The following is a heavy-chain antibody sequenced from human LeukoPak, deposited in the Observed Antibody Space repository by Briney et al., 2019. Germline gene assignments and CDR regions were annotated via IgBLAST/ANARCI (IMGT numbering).Heavy chain of an antibody. CDR3: ARVGRTKVATMAY. D-gene: IGHD5-12*01. CDR2: ISASSENT. J-gene: IGHJ4*02. CDR1: GYTFTSYG. Sequence: ASVKVSCKASGYTFTSYGISWVRQAPGQGLEWMGWISASSENTDSAQKFQGRVTMTTDTSTSTAYMELRNLRSDDTATYYCARVGRTKVATMAYWGQGTLVTVSS. V-gene: IGHV1-18*01.